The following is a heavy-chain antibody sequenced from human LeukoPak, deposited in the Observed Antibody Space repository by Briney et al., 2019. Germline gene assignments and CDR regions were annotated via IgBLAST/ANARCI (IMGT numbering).Heavy chain of an antibody. Sequence: GGSLRLSCAASGFTFSSYAMSWVRQAPGKGLEWVSAISGSGGSTYYADSVKGRFTISRDNSKNTLYLQMNSLRAEDTAVYYCAKCPQKWFGERWDYYYGMDVWGQGTTVTVSS. CDR1: GFTFSSYA. CDR3: AKCPQKWFGERWDYYYGMDV. CDR2: ISGSGGST. V-gene: IGHV3-23*01. J-gene: IGHJ6*02. D-gene: IGHD3-10*01.